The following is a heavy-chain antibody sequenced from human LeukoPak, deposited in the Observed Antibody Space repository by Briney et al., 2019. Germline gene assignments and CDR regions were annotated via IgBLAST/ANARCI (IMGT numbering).Heavy chain of an antibody. Sequence: GGSLSLSCAASGFTFSDYYMNWIRQAPGKGLEWVSYISSSGSSIYYADSVKGRFTSSRGNAKNSLYLQMNSLRAEDTAVYYCARVCSNTSCWGAFDIWGQGTMVTVSS. CDR2: ISSSGSSI. J-gene: IGHJ3*02. D-gene: IGHD2-2*01. CDR3: ARVCSNTSCWGAFDI. V-gene: IGHV3-11*04. CDR1: GFTFSDYY.